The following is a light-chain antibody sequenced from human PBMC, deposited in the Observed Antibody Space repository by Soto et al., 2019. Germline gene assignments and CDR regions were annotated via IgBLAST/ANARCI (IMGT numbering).Light chain of an antibody. J-gene: IGKJ2*01. CDR3: QQYGSSPPMYN. V-gene: IGKV3-20*01. CDR2: GAS. Sequence: EVVLTQSPVTLTLSPGEIATLSCSASQSISSSYLAWYQQKPGQAPRLLIYGASSRATGIPDRFSGSGSGTDFSLTISRLEPEDFAVYYCQQYGSSPPMYNFGQGTKVDIK. CDR1: QSISSSY.